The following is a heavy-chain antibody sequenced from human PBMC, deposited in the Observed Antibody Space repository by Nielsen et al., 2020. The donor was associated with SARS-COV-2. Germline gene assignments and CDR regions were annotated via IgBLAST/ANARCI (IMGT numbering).Heavy chain of an antibody. V-gene: IGHV1-46*01. Sequence: ASVKVSCKASGYTFTSYYMHWVRQAPGQGLEWMGIINPSGGSTSYAQKFQGRITMTRDTSTSTVYMELSSLRAEDTAVYYCAKDLSVVAAAGPFDYWGQGTLVTVSS. CDR2: INPSGGST. D-gene: IGHD6-13*01. CDR1: GYTFTSYY. J-gene: IGHJ4*02. CDR3: AKDLSVVAAAGPFDY.